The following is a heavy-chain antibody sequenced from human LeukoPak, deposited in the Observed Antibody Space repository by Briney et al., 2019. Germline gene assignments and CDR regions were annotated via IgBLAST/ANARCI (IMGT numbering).Heavy chain of an antibody. J-gene: IGHJ4*02. CDR1: GSTFSNYA. Sequence: TGGSLRLSCAASGSTFSNYAMHWVRQAPGKGLEWVALISYDGSNKYYADSVKGRFTISRDNSKNTLYLQMNSLRAEDTAVYYCARGDSGTYPTCFDYWGQGTLVAVSS. CDR2: ISYDGSNK. CDR3: ARGDSGTYPTCFDY. V-gene: IGHV3-30-3*01. D-gene: IGHD1-26*01.